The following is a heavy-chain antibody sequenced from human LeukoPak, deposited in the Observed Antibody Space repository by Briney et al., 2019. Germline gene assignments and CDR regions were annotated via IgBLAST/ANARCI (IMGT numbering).Heavy chain of an antibody. Sequence: GGSLRLSCAASGFTFSSYSMNWVRQAPGKGLEWVSYISTSGTTLYYADSVKCRFTISRANAKNSLYLQMNSLRAGDRVVDRCASSKGAFDIWGQGTMVTVSS. V-gene: IGHV3-48*04. CDR1: GFTFSSYS. J-gene: IGHJ3*02. CDR2: ISTSGTTL. CDR3: ASSKGAFDI.